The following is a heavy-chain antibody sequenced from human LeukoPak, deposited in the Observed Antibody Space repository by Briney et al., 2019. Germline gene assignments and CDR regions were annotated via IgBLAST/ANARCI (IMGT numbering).Heavy chain of an antibody. CDR1: GFTFSSYS. J-gene: IGHJ4*02. V-gene: IGHV3-21*03. Sequence: GGSLRLSCAASGFTFSSYSMNWVRQAPGKGLEWFSSISSSSSYIYYADSVKGRFTISRDNAKNSLYLQMNSLRAEDTAVYYCARHSSSWSEFDYWGQGTLVTVSS. CDR3: ARHSSSWSEFDY. CDR2: ISSSSSYI. D-gene: IGHD6-13*01.